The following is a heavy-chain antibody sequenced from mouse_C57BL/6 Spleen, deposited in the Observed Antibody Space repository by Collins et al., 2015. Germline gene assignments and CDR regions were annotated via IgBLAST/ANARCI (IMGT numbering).Heavy chain of an antibody. D-gene: IGHD1-1*01. CDR3: ARGNGVVAPYYFDY. CDR2: IYPGDGST. Sequence: QVQLQQSGPELVKPGASVKMSCKASGYTFTSYYIHWVKQRPGQGLEWIGWIYPGDGSTKYNEKFKGKTTLTADKSSSTAYMLLSSLTSEDSAIYFCARGNGVVAPYYFDYWGQGTTLTVSS. J-gene: IGHJ2*01. V-gene: IGHV1S56*01. CDR1: GYTFTSYY.